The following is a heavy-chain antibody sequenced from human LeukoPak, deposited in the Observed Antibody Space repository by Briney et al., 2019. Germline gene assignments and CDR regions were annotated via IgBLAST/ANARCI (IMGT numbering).Heavy chain of an antibody. Sequence: PGGSLRLSCAASGFTFSSYSMNWVRQAPGKGVEWVSSISSSSSYIYYADSVKGRFTISRDNAKNSLYLQMNSLRAEDTAVYYCARINGGYVAMDVWGKGTTVTVSS. V-gene: IGHV3-21*01. CDR2: ISSSSSYI. CDR1: GFTFSSYS. J-gene: IGHJ6*03. D-gene: IGHD5-12*01. CDR3: ARINGGYVAMDV.